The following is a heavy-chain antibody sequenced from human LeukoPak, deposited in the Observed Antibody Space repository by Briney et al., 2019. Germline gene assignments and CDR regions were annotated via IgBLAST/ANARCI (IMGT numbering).Heavy chain of an antibody. V-gene: IGHV4-38-2*02. CDR1: GYSISSGYY. Sequence: SETLSLTCTVSGYSISSGYYWGWIRQPPGKGLEWIGSIYHSGSTYYNPSLKSRVTISVDTSKNQFSLKLSSVTAADTAVYYCARDLDNEGMPNNWFDPWGQGTLVTVSS. CDR2: IYHSGST. J-gene: IGHJ5*02. D-gene: IGHD3/OR15-3a*01. CDR3: ARDLDNEGMPNNWFDP.